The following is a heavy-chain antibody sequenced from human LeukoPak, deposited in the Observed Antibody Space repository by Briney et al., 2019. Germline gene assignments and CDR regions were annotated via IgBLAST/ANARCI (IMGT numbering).Heavy chain of an antibody. D-gene: IGHD2-8*01. CDR3: ECPEESMGMDV. CDR1: GFTFSSYS. J-gene: IGHJ6*03. V-gene: IGHV3-21*01. CDR2: ISSSSSYI. Sequence: GGSLRLSCAASGFTFSSYSMNWVRPAPGKGLEWVSSISSSSSYIYYADSVKGRFTISRDNAKSSLYLQMNSLRAEDTAVYYCECPEESMGMDVWGKGTTVTVSS.